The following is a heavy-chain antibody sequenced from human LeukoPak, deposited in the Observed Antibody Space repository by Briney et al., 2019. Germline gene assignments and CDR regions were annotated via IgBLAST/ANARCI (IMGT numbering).Heavy chain of an antibody. J-gene: IGHJ3*02. CDR3: ATIMITFGGVIVMPWAFDI. CDR2: FDPEDGET. Sequence: ASVNVSCKVSGYTLTELSMHWVRQAPGKGLEWMGGFDPEDGETIYAQKFQGRVTMTEDTSTDTAYMELSSLRSEDTAVYYCATIMITFGGVIVMPWAFDIWGQGTMVTVSS. V-gene: IGHV1-24*01. CDR1: GYTLTELS. D-gene: IGHD3-16*02.